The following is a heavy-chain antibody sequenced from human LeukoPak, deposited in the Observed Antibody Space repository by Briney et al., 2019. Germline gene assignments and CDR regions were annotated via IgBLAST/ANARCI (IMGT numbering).Heavy chain of an antibody. CDR3: ARLMRGGWLSGYYFDY. CDR1: GGSFSGYY. Sequence: SETLSLTCAVYGGSFSGYYWSWIRQPPGKGLEWIGEINHSGSTNYNPSLKSRVTISVDTSKNQFSLKLSSVTAADTAVYYCARLMRGGWLSGYYFDYWGQGTLVTVSS. V-gene: IGHV4-34*01. D-gene: IGHD3-22*01. J-gene: IGHJ4*02. CDR2: INHSGST.